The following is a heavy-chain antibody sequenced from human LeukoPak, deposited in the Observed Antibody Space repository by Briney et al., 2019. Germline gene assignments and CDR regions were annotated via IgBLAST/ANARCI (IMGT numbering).Heavy chain of an antibody. V-gene: IGHV3-33*06. D-gene: IGHD6-13*01. CDR2: IWYDGSNK. CDR3: AKVRWQQLVDFDY. J-gene: IGHJ4*02. Sequence: GGSLRLSCAASGFTSSSYGMHWVRQAPGKGLEWVAVIWYDGSNKYYADSVKGRFTISRDNSKNTPYLQMNSLRAEDTAVYYCAKVRWQQLVDFDYWGQGTLVTVSS. CDR1: GFTSSSYG.